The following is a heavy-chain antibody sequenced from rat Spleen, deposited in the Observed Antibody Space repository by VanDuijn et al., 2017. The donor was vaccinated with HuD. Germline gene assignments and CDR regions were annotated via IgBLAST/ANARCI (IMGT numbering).Heavy chain of an antibody. CDR3: TTDLDYGSYFNY. CDR1: GFTFSNYY. CDR2: INYDGSST. D-gene: IGHD1-12*02. J-gene: IGHJ2*01. V-gene: IGHV5-20*01. Sequence: EVQLVESGGGLVQPGRSLKLSCAASGFTFSNYYMAWVRQAPKKGLEWVATINYDGSSTFYRDSVKGRFTVSRDNAKSTLYLQMDSLRSEDTATYYCTTDLDYGSYFNYWGQGVLVTVSS.